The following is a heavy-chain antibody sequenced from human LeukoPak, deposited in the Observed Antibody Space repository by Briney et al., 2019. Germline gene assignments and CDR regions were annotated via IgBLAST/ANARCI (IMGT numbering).Heavy chain of an antibody. J-gene: IGHJ3*02. D-gene: IGHD2-15*01. CDR2: IGSSSSSYI. CDR1: GFTFSSYS. Sequence: PGGSLRLSCAASGFTFSSYSMNWVRQAPGKGLEWVSSIGSSSSSYIYYADSVEGRFTISRDNAKNSLYLQMNSLRAEDTAVYYCARDAGSGDDAFDIWGQGTMVTVSS. CDR3: ARDAGSGDDAFDI. V-gene: IGHV3-21*01.